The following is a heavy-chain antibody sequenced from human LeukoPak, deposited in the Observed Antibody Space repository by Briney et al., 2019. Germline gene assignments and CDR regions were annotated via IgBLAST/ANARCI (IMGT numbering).Heavy chain of an antibody. CDR1: GFTFSSYE. D-gene: IGHD4-23*01. V-gene: IGHV3-48*03. Sequence: GGSLRLSCAASGFTFSSYEMNWVRQAPGRGLEWVSYISSSGSTIYYADSMKGRFTISRDNAKNSLYLQMNSLRAEDTAVYYCARDYGGKIDYWGQGTLVTVSS. J-gene: IGHJ4*02. CDR2: ISSSGSTI. CDR3: ARDYGGKIDY.